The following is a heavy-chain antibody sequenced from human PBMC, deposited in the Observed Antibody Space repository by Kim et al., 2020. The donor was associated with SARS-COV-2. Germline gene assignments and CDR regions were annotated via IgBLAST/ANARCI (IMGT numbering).Heavy chain of an antibody. CDR2: IYYSGST. Sequence: SETLSLTCTVSGGSISSGGYYWSWIRQHPGKGLEWIGYIYYSGSTYYNPSLKSRVTISVDTSKNQFSLKLSSVTAADTAVYYCARDARSLTGYYVLEYWGQGTLVTVSS. J-gene: IGHJ4*02. V-gene: IGHV4-31*03. CDR1: GGSISSGGYY. CDR3: ARDARSLTGYYVLEY. D-gene: IGHD3-9*01.